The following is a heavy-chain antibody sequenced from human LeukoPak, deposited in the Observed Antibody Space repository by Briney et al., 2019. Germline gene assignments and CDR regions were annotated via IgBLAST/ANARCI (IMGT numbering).Heavy chain of an antibody. J-gene: IGHJ4*02. CDR3: ARWGSTSCYDY. CDR1: GFTFSSYA. D-gene: IGHD2-2*01. Sequence: GGSLRLSCAASGFTFSSYAMHWVRQAPGKGLEYVSAISTNGGSTYYANSVKGRFTISRDNSKNTLYLQMGSLRAEDMAVYYCARWGSTSCYDYWGQGTLVTVSS. CDR2: ISTNGGST. V-gene: IGHV3-64*01.